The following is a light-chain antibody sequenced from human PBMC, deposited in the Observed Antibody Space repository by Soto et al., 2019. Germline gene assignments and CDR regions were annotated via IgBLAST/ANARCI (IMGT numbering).Light chain of an antibody. CDR1: SSDVGGYKY. CDR3: SSYAGINNLGV. Sequence: QSVLTQPPSASGSPGQSVTISCTGTSSDVGGYKYFSWYQQHPGKAPKLMIFEVNTRPSGVPDRFSGSKSGNTASLTVSGLQAEDEADYYCSSYAGINNLGVFGTGTKLTVL. V-gene: IGLV2-8*01. CDR2: EVN. J-gene: IGLJ1*01.